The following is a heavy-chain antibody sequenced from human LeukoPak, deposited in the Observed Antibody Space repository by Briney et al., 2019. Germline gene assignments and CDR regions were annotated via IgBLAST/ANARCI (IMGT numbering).Heavy chain of an antibody. CDR1: GGSISSGDYY. J-gene: IGHJ3*02. CDR3: AIRGDGSDDGFNI. CDR2: IYYSGSI. V-gene: IGHV4-31*03. Sequence: SGTLSLTCTLSGGSISSGDYYWSWVRQHPGKGLEWIGYIYYSGSIYINTSLKSRVPMSVDTSKNQFSLKLCSVTAPDTAVHYCAIRGDGSDDGFNISGQGTVVTLSS. D-gene: IGHD3-22*01.